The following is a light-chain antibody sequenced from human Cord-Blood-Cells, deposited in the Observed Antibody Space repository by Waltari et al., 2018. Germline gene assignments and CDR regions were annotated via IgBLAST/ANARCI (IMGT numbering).Light chain of an antibody. Sequence: QSALTQPRSVSGSPGQSVTISCTGTSSDVGGYNYVSWYQQHTGKAPKLMLYDVSTRPSGVPDRFSGSKSGNTASLTISGLQAEDEADYYCCSYAGSYTYVVFGGGTKLTVL. J-gene: IGLJ2*01. CDR3: CSYAGSYTYVV. CDR2: DVS. CDR1: SSDVGGYNY. V-gene: IGLV2-11*01.